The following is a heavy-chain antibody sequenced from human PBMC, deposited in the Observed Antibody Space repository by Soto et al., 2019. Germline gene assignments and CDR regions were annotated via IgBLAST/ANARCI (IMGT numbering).Heavy chain of an antibody. J-gene: IGHJ4*02. V-gene: IGHV3-13*04. CDR2: IGTAADT. Sequence: GGSLRLSCAASGFRFSSYDMHWVRQGTGKGLEWVSAIGTAADTYYADSVKGRFTMSRDNAKNSLYLQMNSLTAEDTAFYYCARGGSGWGHFDYWGQGILVTVSS. CDR1: GFRFSSYD. D-gene: IGHD6-19*01. CDR3: ARGGSGWGHFDY.